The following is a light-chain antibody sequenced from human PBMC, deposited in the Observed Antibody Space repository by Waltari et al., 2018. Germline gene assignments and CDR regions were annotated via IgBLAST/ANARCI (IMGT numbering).Light chain of an antibody. CDR3: SSHTRRNTLI. Sequence: QSALTQTPSVSGSPGQSVTISCTGTSSDVGLFNRVSWYQPAPGTAPKLIIYEVVIRPSGVPNRFSGSKSGNTASLTISGLQAEDQADYYCSSHTRRNTLIFGGGTKVTVL. V-gene: IGLV2-18*02. CDR2: EVV. CDR1: SSDVGLFNR. J-gene: IGLJ2*01.